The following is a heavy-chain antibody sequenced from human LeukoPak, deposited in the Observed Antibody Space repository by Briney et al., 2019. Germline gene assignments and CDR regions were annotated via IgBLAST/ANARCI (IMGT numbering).Heavy chain of an antibody. V-gene: IGHV3-74*01. CDR1: GFTISSFW. CDR3: ARGAYSFDY. CDR2: INSDSTST. D-gene: IGHD4-11*01. J-gene: IGHJ4*02. Sequence: GGSLRLSCAASGFTISSFWMHWARQAPGKGLVWVARINSDSTSTSYVDSVKGRFTISRDNAKNTVYLQMSSLRADDTAIYYCARGAYSFDYWGQGILVTVSS.